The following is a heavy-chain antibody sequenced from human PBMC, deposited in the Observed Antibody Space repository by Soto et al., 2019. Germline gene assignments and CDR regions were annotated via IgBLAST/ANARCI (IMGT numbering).Heavy chain of an antibody. CDR3: ARDNSYAIDY. Sequence: VQLQESGPGLVKPSETLSLTCTVSGTSISSYYWSWIRQPPGKGLEWIANIHYSGTTNDNPSLASRVTLSVDTSKNQFSLKMTAVTAADRAMYFCARDNSYAIDYWGQGTLVTVSS. CDR1: GTSISSYY. D-gene: IGHD2-8*01. J-gene: IGHJ4*02. CDR2: IHYSGTT. V-gene: IGHV4-59*01.